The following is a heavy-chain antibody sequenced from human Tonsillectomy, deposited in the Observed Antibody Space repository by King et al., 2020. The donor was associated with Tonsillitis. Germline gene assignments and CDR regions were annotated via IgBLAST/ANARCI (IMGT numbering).Heavy chain of an antibody. CDR2: ISIRSSYI. CDR1: GFTFSSYS. CDR3: ARDRDIVLMVYATRYFDY. D-gene: IGHD2-8*01. V-gene: IGHV3-21*01. J-gene: IGHJ4*02. Sequence: VQLVESGGGLVKPVGSLRLSCAASGFTFSSYSMNWVRQAPGKGLEGVSSISIRSSYIYSADSVKGRCTISRDNAKKSLYLQMNSLRAEDTAVYYCARDRDIVLMVYATRYFDYWGQGTLVTVSS.